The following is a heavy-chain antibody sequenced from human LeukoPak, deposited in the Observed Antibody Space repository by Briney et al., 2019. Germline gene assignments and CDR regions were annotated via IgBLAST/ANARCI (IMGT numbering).Heavy chain of an antibody. V-gene: IGHV3-30-3*01. D-gene: IGHD3-3*01. CDR1: GFTFSSYA. Sequence: GGSLRLSCAASGFTFSSYAMHWVRQAPGKGLEWVAVISYDGSNKYYADSVKGRFTISRDNSKNTLYLQMNSLRAEDTAVYYCAREYYDFWKIGDNYYGMDVWGQGTTVTVSS. CDR2: ISYDGSNK. CDR3: AREYYDFWKIGDNYYGMDV. J-gene: IGHJ6*02.